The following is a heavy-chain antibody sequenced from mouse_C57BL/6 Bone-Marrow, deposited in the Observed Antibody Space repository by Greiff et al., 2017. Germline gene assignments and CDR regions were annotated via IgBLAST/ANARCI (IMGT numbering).Heavy chain of an antibody. CDR1: GYTFTSYW. Sequence: QVQLQQSGAELVKPGASVKLSCKASGYTFTSYWMHWVKQRPGQGLEWIGMIHPNSGSTNYNEKFKSKATLTVDKSSSTAYMQLSSLTSEDSAVYYCARSLITTVVADAMDYWGQGTSVTVSS. V-gene: IGHV1-64*01. CDR3: ARSLITTVVADAMDY. CDR2: IHPNSGST. D-gene: IGHD1-1*01. J-gene: IGHJ4*01.